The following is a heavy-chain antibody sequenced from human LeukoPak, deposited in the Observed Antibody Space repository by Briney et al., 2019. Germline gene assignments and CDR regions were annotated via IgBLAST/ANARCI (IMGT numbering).Heavy chain of an antibody. J-gene: IGHJ4*02. V-gene: IGHV1-69*01. Sequence: SVKVSCKASGGTFSGYAISWVRQAPGQGLEWMGGIIPIFGTANYAQKFQGRVTITAVESTSTAYMELSGLRSEDTAVYYCARAKIVVVPAAIGPFDYWGQGTLVTVSS. CDR1: GGTFSGYA. CDR2: IIPIFGTA. D-gene: IGHD2-2*02. CDR3: ARAKIVVVPAAIGPFDY.